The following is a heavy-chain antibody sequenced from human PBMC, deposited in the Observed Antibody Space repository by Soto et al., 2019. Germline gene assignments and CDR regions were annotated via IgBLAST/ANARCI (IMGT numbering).Heavy chain of an antibody. CDR2: ISGSGGST. V-gene: IGHV3-23*01. CDR1: GFTFSSYA. J-gene: IGHJ6*03. CDR3: AKQPSDLAAAGPSDLDSGYYYYMDV. D-gene: IGHD6-13*01. Sequence: GGSLRLSCAASGFTFSSYAMSWVRQAPGKGLEWVSAISGSGGSTYYADSVKGRFTISRDNSKNTLYLQLNSLRAEDTAVYYCAKQPSDLAAAGPSDLDSGYYYYMDVWGKGTTVTVSS.